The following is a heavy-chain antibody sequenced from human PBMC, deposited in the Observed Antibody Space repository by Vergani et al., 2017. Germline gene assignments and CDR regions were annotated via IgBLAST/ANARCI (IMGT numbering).Heavy chain of an antibody. J-gene: IGHJ4*02. CDR3: AGDVGYYGSGRYDGGY. CDR1: GGSISSSIW. D-gene: IGHD3-10*01. V-gene: IGHV4-4*02. Sequence: QVQLQESGPGLVKPSGTLSLTCAVSGGSISSSIWWSWVRQPPGKGLEWIGEIYHSGSTNYNPSLKSRVTISVDKSKNQFSLKLSSVTAADTAVYYCAGDVGYYGSGRYDGGYWGQGTLVTVSS. CDR2: IYHSGST.